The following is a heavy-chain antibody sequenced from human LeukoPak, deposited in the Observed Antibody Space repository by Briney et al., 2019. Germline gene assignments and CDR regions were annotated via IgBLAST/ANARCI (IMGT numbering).Heavy chain of an antibody. CDR2: ISWNSGSI. V-gene: IGHV3-9*01. Sequence: QAGGSLRLSCAASGFTFDDYAMHWVRQAPGKGLEWVSGISWNSGSIGYADSVKGRFTISRDNAKNSLYLQMNSLRPEDTAVYYCAKLSAESLWQYFDNWGQGTLVTVSS. CDR3: AKLSAESLWQYFDN. J-gene: IGHJ4*02. D-gene: IGHD3-16*01. CDR1: GFTFDDYA.